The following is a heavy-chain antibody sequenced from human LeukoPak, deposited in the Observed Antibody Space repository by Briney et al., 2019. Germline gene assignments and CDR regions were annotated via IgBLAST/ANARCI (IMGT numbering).Heavy chain of an antibody. CDR3: ARTQAIAAAGLDDAFDI. D-gene: IGHD6-13*01. J-gene: IGHJ3*02. Sequence: ANYAQNFQGRDTITTDESTSTAYMELSSLRSEDTAVYYCARTQAIAAAGLDDAFDIWGQGTMVTVSS. V-gene: IGHV1-69*05. CDR2: A.